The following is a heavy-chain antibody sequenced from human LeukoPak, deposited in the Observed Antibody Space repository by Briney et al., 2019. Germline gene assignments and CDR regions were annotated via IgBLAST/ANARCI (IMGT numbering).Heavy chain of an antibody. D-gene: IGHD3-22*01. CDR1: GYTFTGYY. Sequence: ASVKVSCKASGYTFTGYYMHWVRQAPRQGLEWMGRINPNSGGTNYAQKFQGRATMTRDTSISTAYMELSRLRSDDTAVYYCARVYYDSSGYLLFDYWGQGTLVTVSS. CDR3: ARVYYDSSGYLLFDY. CDR2: INPNSGGT. J-gene: IGHJ4*02. V-gene: IGHV1-2*06.